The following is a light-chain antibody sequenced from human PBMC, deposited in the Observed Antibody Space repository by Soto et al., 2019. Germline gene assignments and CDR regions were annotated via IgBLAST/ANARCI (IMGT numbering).Light chain of an antibody. CDR3: QQYSYLTT. CDR2: GAS. J-gene: IGKJ4*01. Sequence: EIVMTQSPATLSVSPGERATLSCWASQSVSNNLAWYQQKPGQAPRLLISGASTRATGIPARFSGSGSETEFTLTISGLQSEDFAFYYCQQYSYLTTFGGGTKVEIK. CDR1: QSVSNN. V-gene: IGKV3-15*01.